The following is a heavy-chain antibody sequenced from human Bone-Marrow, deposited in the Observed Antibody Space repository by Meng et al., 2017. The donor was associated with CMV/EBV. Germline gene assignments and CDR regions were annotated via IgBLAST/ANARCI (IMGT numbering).Heavy chain of an antibody. D-gene: IGHD1-1*01. CDR3: TTLQSLDY. CDR1: GFTFSMYW. V-gene: IGHV3-74*01. J-gene: IGHJ4*01. CDR2: INSDGRST. Sequence: GESLKISCAASGFTFSMYWMQWVRQAPGKGLVWVSRINSDGRSTSYADFVKGRFTISRDNAKITLYLQLDSLAAEDTALYYFTTLQSLDYWGHGTLVTVS.